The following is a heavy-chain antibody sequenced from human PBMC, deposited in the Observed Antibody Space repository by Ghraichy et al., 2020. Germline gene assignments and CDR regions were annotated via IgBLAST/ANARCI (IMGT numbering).Heavy chain of an antibody. V-gene: IGHV4-59*01. CDR1: GDSIGHYY. CDR3: ARDIGYSYDFGDEGFDL. J-gene: IGHJ3*01. Sequence: SETLSLTCTVSGDSIGHYYWNWIRQPPGKGLEWIGYIYYSGSTKYNPSLKNRVTMSVDTSKNQFSLFLRSVTAADTAVYYCARDIGYSYDFGDEGFDLWGQGTMVIVSS. CDR2: IYYSGST. D-gene: IGHD5-18*01.